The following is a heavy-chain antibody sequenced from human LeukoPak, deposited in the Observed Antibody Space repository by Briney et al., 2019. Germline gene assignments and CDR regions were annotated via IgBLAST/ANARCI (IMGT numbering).Heavy chain of an antibody. CDR2: IYYSGST. CDR1: GGSISSSSYY. D-gene: IGHD2-2*01. J-gene: IGHJ5*02. V-gene: IGHV4-39*01. Sequence: KTSETLSLTCTVSGGSISSSSYYWGWIRQPPGKGLEWIGSIYYSGSTYYNPSLKSRVTISVDTSKNQFSLKLSSVTAADTAVYYCARREVVVVPAASDWFDPWGQGTLVTVSS. CDR3: ARREVVVVPAASDWFDP.